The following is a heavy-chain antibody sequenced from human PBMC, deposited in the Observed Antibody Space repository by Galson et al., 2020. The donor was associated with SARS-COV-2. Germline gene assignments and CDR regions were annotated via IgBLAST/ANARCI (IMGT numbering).Heavy chain of an antibody. Sequence: SETLSLTCTVSGGSLNTGSFYWSWIRQPAGEGLEWIGRIYNTGPIHSSGRTNYNPSLKSRVTISVDTSKNQFSLKLSSVTAADTAVYYCARESRWELYFDHWGQGTLVTVSS. CDR2: IYNTGPIHSSGRT. CDR1: GGSLNTGSFY. J-gene: IGHJ4*02. CDR3: ARESRWELYFDH. D-gene: IGHD1-26*01. V-gene: IGHV4-61*02.